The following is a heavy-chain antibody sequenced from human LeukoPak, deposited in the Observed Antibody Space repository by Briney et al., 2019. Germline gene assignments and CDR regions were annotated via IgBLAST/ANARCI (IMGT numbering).Heavy chain of an antibody. CDR1: GFTVSSNY. J-gene: IGHJ4*02. V-gene: IGHV3-53*01. CDR2: IYSGGST. CDR3: APDYGDYAGYFDH. Sequence: GGSLRLSCAASGFTVSSNYMSWVRQAPGKGLEWVSVIYSGGSTYYADSVKGRFTISRDNSKNTLYLQMNSLRAEDTAVYYCAPDYGDYAGYFDHWGQGTLVTVSS. D-gene: IGHD4-17*01.